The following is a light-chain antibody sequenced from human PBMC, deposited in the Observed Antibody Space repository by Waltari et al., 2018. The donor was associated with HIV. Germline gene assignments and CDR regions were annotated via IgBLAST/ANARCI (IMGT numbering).Light chain of an antibody. J-gene: IGLJ2*01. CDR2: SNN. V-gene: IGLV1-44*01. CDR1: SSNIGDNA. CDR3: ATLDDSLNGPV. Sequence: QSVLTQPPSVSGTPGHRVTISCSGGSSNIGDNAASWYQQFPGTAPKLLIYSNNQRPSGVPDRFSGSKSGTSASLAISGLQSEDEADYYCATLDDSLNGPVFGGGTKVTVL.